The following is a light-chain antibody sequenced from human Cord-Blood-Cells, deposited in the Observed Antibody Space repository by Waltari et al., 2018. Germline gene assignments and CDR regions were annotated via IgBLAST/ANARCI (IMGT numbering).Light chain of an antibody. J-gene: IGKJ3*01. V-gene: IGKV3-20*01. Sequence: DIVLTQSPVTPSLSPGERATLSCRASQSVSSSYLAWYQQKHGQAPRRLIYGASSRATGIPDRFSGSGSGTDFTLTSSRLEPEDFAVYYCQQYGSSFTFGPGTKVDIK. CDR3: QQYGSSFT. CDR1: QSVSSSY. CDR2: GAS.